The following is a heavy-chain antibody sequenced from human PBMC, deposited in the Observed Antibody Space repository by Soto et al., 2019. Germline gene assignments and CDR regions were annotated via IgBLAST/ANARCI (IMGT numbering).Heavy chain of an antibody. Sequence: QVQLVQSGAEVKKPWVSVNVSCGASGYAFTGYYMHWIRQAPGQELEWMGWSNPNRGGTNYAQKVHGRVPMTRAPSISKDYMELSRIRPEDTAMDYCSRERRLGSGGSCYPDYWGQGTLVTVSS. CDR2: SNPNRGGT. CDR3: SRERRLGSGGSCYPDY. D-gene: IGHD2-15*01. V-gene: IGHV1-2*02. J-gene: IGHJ4*02. CDR1: GYAFTGYY.